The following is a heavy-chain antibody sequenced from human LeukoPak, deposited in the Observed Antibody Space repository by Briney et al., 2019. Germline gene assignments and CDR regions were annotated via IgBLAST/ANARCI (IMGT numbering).Heavy chain of an antibody. V-gene: IGHV4-39*07. CDR3: ARVSQQLHHYYYYYYMDV. Sequence: SETLSLTCTVSGDSISSTNYYWGWIRQPPGKGLEWIGSIYYSGSTFNNPSLKSRVTISVDTSKNQFSLKLSSVTAADTAVYYCARVSQQLHHYYYYYYMDVWGKGTTVTVSS. CDR2: IYYSGST. CDR1: GDSISSTNYY. J-gene: IGHJ6*03. D-gene: IGHD6-13*01.